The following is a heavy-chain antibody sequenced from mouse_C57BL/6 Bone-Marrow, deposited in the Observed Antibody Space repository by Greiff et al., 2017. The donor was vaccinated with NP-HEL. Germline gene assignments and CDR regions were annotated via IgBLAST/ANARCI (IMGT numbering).Heavy chain of an antibody. CDR3: ARLFCGSSYCWCFDG. D-gene: IGHD1-1*01. J-gene: IGHJ1*03. V-gene: IGHV14-3*01. Sequence: EVQVVESVAELVRPGASVKLSCTASGFNIKNTYMHWVKQRPEQGLEWIGRIDPANGNTKYAPKFQGKATITADTSSNTAYLQLSNLTSEDTAIYFCARLFCGSSYCWCFDGWGTGTTVTVSS. CDR1: GFNIKNTY. CDR2: IDPANGNT.